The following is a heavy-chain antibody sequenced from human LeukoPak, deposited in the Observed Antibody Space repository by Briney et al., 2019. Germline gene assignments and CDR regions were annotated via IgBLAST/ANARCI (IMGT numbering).Heavy chain of an antibody. CDR3: ARHSSGSYWGNDAFDS. J-gene: IGHJ3*02. V-gene: IGHV3-21*01. D-gene: IGHD1-26*01. CDR1: GFTISSYS. CDR2: ISGSSSYI. Sequence: GGSLRLSCAASGFTISSYSMNWVRQAPGKGLEWVSSISGSSSYIYYADSVKGRFTISRDNAKNSLYLQMNSLRAEDTAVYYCARHSSGSYWGNDAFDSWGQGTMVTVSS.